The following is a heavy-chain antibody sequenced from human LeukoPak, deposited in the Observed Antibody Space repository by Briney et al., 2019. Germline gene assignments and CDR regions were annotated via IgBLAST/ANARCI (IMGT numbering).Heavy chain of an antibody. Sequence: ASVKVPCKASGYTFTGYYMHWVRQAPGQGLEWMGWINPNSGGTNYAQKFQGRVTMTRDTSISTAYTKLSRLRSDDTAVYYCARDKAAEYFQHWGQGTLVTVSS. CDR2: INPNSGGT. CDR3: ARDKAAEYFQH. V-gene: IGHV1-2*02. J-gene: IGHJ1*01. CDR1: GYTFTGYY.